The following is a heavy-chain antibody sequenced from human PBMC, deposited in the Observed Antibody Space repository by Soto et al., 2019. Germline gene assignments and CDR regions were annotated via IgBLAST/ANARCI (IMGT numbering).Heavy chain of an antibody. CDR3: ARDFDSSSSWPGWFDP. V-gene: IGHV3-33*01. J-gene: IGHJ5*02. D-gene: IGHD6-13*01. CDR2: IWYDGSNK. Sequence: PGGSLRLSCAASGFTFSSYGMHWVRQAPGKGLEWVAVIWYDGSNKYYADSVKGRFTISRDNSKNTLYLQMNSLRAEDTAVYYCARDFDSSSSWPGWFDPWGQGTLVTVS. CDR1: GFTFSSYG.